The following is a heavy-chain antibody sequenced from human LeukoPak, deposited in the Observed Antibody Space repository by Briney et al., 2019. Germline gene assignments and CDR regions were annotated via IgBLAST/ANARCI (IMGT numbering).Heavy chain of an antibody. D-gene: IGHD1-1*01. Sequence: PSETLSLTCSVSGGSISNYYWAWIRQPPGKGLEWIGYIYYSGNTNYNPSLKSRVTISLDTSKNQLSLKLTSVTAADTAVYYCARCSRGTSVGMDVWGQGTTVTVSS. J-gene: IGHJ6*02. V-gene: IGHV4-59*08. CDR2: IYYSGNT. CDR3: ARCSRGTSVGMDV. CDR1: GGSISNYY.